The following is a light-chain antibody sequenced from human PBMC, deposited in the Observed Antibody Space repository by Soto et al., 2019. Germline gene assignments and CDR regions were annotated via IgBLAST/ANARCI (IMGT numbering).Light chain of an antibody. J-gene: IGKJ1*01. CDR3: QQYGSSPT. CDR1: QSVSSSY. Sequence: EIVLTLSPGTLSLSPRERATLSCRASQSVSSSYLAWYQQKPGQAPRLLIYGASSRATGIPDRFSGSGSGTDFTLTISRLEPEDFAVYYCQQYGSSPTFGQGTKVDIK. V-gene: IGKV3-20*01. CDR2: GAS.